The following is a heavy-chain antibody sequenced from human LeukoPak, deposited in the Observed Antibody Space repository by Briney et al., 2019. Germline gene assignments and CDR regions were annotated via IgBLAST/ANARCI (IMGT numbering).Heavy chain of an antibody. J-gene: IGHJ4*02. V-gene: IGHV4-34*01. CDR1: GGSFSGYY. CDR3: ARGRSIVAVLPFDY. CDR2: INHSGST. Sequence: SETLSLTCAVYGGSFSGYYWSWIRQPPGKGLEWIGEINHSGSTNYNPSLESRVTISVDTSKNQFSLKLSSVTAADTAVYYCARGRSIVAVLPFDYWGQGTLVTVSS. D-gene: IGHD2-15*01.